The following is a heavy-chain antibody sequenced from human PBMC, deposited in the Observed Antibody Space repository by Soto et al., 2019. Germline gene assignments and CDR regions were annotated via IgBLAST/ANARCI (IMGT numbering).Heavy chain of an antibody. D-gene: IGHD4-17*01. CDR3: AGRTYG. Sequence: EVQLVESGGGLVQPGGSLRLSCAASGFDVSRNYMSWVRQAPGKGLEWVSLIYSGGTTYYADSVKGRFTISRHSSKNTLYLQMNSLRVEDTAVYYCAGRTYGWGQGPMVTVSA. V-gene: IGHV3-53*04. CDR1: GFDVSRNY. J-gene: IGHJ3*01. CDR2: IYSGGTT.